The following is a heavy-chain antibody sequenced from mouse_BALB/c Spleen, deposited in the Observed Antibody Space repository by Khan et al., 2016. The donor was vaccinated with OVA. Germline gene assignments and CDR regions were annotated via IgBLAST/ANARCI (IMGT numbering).Heavy chain of an antibody. J-gene: IGHJ3*01. D-gene: IGHD1-1*01. CDR2: VSTGGGYT. Sequence: QLQESGGDLVKPGGSLKLSCAASGFTFSTYGMSWVRQTPDKRLEWVATVSTGGGYTYYPDSVKGRFTISRDNAKNTLYLQMSSLKSEDTAMFYCARLAYYYDSEGFAYWGQGTLVTVSA. CDR3: ARLAYYYDSEGFAY. CDR1: GFTFSTYG. V-gene: IGHV5-6*01.